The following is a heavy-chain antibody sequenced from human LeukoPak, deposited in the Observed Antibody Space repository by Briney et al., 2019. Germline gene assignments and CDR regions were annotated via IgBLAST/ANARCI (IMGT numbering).Heavy chain of an antibody. CDR1: GYTFTDYY. CDR2: INPNDGDT. J-gene: IGHJ4*02. Sequence: ASVKVSCKASGYTFTDYYMHWVRQAPGQGFEWMGWINPNDGDTNYAQKFQGGVTMTRDTSISTAHMEVSRLRSDDTAVYYCARANFLYCSSTTCLFDYWGQGTPVTVSS. V-gene: IGHV1-2*02. D-gene: IGHD2-2*01. CDR3: ARANFLYCSSTTCLFDY.